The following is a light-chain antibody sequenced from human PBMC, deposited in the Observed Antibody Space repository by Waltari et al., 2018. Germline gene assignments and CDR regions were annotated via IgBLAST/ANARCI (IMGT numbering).Light chain of an antibody. Sequence: QYALTQPASVSGSPGQSITTSCTETSSDLGGYAYFSWYQQHPGKAPKLMIYDIIKRPSGVSDRFSGSKSGNTASLTISGLQAEDEADYYCSSYAPSSTVFGGGTKLTVL. V-gene: IGLV2-14*03. CDR1: SSDLGGYAY. J-gene: IGLJ2*01. CDR2: DII. CDR3: SSYAPSSTV.